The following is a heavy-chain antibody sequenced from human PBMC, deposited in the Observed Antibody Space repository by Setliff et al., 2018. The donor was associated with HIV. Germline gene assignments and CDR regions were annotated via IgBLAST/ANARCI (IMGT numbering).Heavy chain of an antibody. CDR1: GYTFTSYG. CDR3: ARDLNVWIGSLWFDP. Sequence: ASVKVSCKASGYTFTSYGISWVRQAPGQGLEWMGWISAYNGNTNYAQKLQGRVTMTTDTSTSTAYMELRSLRSEDTAVYYCARDLNVWIGSLWFDPWGQGTLVTVSS. J-gene: IGHJ5*02. CDR2: ISAYNGNT. V-gene: IGHV1-18*01. D-gene: IGHD3-16*01.